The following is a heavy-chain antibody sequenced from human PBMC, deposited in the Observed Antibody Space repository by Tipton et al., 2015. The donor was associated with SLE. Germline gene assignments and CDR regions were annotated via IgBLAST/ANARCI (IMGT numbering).Heavy chain of an antibody. CDR1: GGSISGSNYY. V-gene: IGHV4-39*07. CDR3: ARAGAASGARWFDP. Sequence: TLSLTCTVSGGSISGSNYYWDWIRQPPGKGPEWLGRITNNGNTYYIPSLQSRVTLSIDRSKNQFSLNVNSVTAADTAVYYCARAGAASGARWFDPWGRGTLVTVSS. J-gene: IGHJ5*02. D-gene: IGHD6-13*01. CDR2: ITNNGNT.